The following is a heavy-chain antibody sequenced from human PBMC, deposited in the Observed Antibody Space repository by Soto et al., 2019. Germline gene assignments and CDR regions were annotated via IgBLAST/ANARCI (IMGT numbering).Heavy chain of an antibody. CDR1: GYSISSSNW. CDR3: ARRGFGGYYYYYYGMDV. V-gene: IGHV4-28*01. CDR2: IYYSGST. Sequence: PSETLSLTCAVSGYSISSSNWWGWIRQPPGKGLEWIGYIYYSGSTYYNPSLKSRVTMSVDTSKNQFSLKLSSVTAADTAVYYCARRGFGGYYYYYYGMDVWGQGTTVTVSS. J-gene: IGHJ6*02. D-gene: IGHD3-10*01.